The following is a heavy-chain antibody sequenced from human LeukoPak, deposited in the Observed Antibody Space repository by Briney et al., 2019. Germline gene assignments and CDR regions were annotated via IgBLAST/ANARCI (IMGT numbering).Heavy chain of an antibody. CDR1: GGSISSASYY. D-gene: IGHD6-19*01. CDR2: MYYSGST. Sequence: SETLSLTCTVSGGSISSASYYWGWVRQPPGKGLEWVGSMYYSGSTYYHPSLKSRVTISVDTSKNQFSLKLSSVTAADTAMYYCARHHSGSAVYFQHWGQGTLVTVSS. CDR3: ARHHSGSAVYFQH. V-gene: IGHV4-39*01. J-gene: IGHJ1*01.